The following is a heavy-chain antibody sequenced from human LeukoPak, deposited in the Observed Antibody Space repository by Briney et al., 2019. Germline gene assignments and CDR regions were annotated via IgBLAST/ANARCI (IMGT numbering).Heavy chain of an antibody. V-gene: IGHV3-7*01. CDR1: GFTFSNYW. J-gene: IGHJ4*02. CDR2: IKEGGSEK. CDR3: ARTIRGY. Sequence: GGSLRLSCAASGFTFSNYWMSWVRQAPGKGLEWVANIKEGGSEKYHVDSVRGRFTISRDNAKNSLYLQMNSLRAEDTAVYYCARTIRGYWGQGTLDTVSS. D-gene: IGHD3-10*01.